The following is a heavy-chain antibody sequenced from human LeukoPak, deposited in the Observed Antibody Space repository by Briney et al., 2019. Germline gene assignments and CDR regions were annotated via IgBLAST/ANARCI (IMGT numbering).Heavy chain of an antibody. J-gene: IGHJ4*02. CDR1: GGSFSSGSYY. D-gene: IGHD4-17*01. Sequence: SETLSLTCTVSGGSFSSGSYYWSWIRQPPGKGLEWIGYIYYSGSTNYNPSLKSRVTISVDTSKNQFSLKLSSVTAADTAVYYCARGVTTVTTFFDYWGQGTLVTVSS. V-gene: IGHV4-61*01. CDR2: IYYSGST. CDR3: ARGVTTVTTFFDY.